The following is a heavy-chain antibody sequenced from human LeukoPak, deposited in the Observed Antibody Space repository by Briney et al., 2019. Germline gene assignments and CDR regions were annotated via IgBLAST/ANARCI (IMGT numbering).Heavy chain of an antibody. J-gene: IGHJ4*02. Sequence: SETLSLTCAVYGGSFSGYYWSWIRQPPGKGLEWIGEINHSGSTNYNPPLKSRVTISVDTSKNQFSLKLSSVTAADTAVYYCARVRYDSSLWGQGTLVTVSS. D-gene: IGHD3-22*01. V-gene: IGHV4-34*01. CDR2: INHSGST. CDR1: GGSFSGYY. CDR3: ARVRYDSSL.